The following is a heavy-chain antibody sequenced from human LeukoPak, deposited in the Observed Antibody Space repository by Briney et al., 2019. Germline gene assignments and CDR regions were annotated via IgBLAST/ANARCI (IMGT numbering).Heavy chain of an antibody. CDR3: ARDLGPCSSTSCSLDY. V-gene: IGHV3-48*01. CDR1: GFTFSSYS. CDR2: ISSSSSTI. Sequence: PGGSLRLSCAASGFTFSSYSMNWVRQAPGKGLEWVSYISSSSSTIYYADSVKGRFTISRDNAKNSLYLQMNSLRAEDTAVYYCARDLGPCSSTSCSLDYWGQGTLVTVSS. D-gene: IGHD2-2*01. J-gene: IGHJ4*02.